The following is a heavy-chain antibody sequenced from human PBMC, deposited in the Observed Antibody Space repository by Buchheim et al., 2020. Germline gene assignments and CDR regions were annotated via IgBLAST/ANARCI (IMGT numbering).Heavy chain of an antibody. Sequence: QVQLVESGGGVVQPGRSLRLSCAASGFTFSSYGMHWVRQAPGKGLEWVAVIWYDGSNKYYADSVKGRFPISRDNSKNTLYLQMNSLRAEDTAVYYCARARAVDIVATAPFDYWGQGTL. V-gene: IGHV3-33*01. D-gene: IGHD5-12*01. J-gene: IGHJ4*02. CDR1: GFTFSSYG. CDR2: IWYDGSNK. CDR3: ARARAVDIVATAPFDY.